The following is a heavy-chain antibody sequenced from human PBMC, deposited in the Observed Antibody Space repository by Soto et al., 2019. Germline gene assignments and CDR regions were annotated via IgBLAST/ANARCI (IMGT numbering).Heavy chain of an antibody. CDR2: IKQDGSEK. V-gene: IGHV3-7*03. Sequence: PGGSLSLSCVASGFPFSSYWMSWVRQAPEKGLEWVANIKQDGSEKYYVDSVKGRFTISRDDGKNSLYLQMSSLRAEDTAVYYCATRPLLPGAPWGQGTMVTVSS. CDR3: ATRPLLPGAP. CDR1: GFPFSSYW. J-gene: IGHJ3*01. D-gene: IGHD3-22*01.